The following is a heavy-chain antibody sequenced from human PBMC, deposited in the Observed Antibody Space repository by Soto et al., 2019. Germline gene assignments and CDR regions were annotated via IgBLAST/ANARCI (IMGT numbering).Heavy chain of an antibody. CDR3: VAVDYGDY. D-gene: IGHD6-19*01. CDR1: GYTFTSYA. J-gene: IGHJ4*02. Sequence: QVQLVQSGAEAKKPGASVKVSCKTSGYTFTSYAVHWARQAPGQRLEWMGWINAGNGNTEYSQKFQGRVTFTRDTSASTAHMELSSLRSEDTAVYYCVAVDYGDYWGQGTLVTVSS. V-gene: IGHV1-3*01. CDR2: INAGNGNT.